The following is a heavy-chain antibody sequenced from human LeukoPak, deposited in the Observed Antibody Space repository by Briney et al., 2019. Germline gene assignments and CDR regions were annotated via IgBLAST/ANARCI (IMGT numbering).Heavy chain of an antibody. Sequence: GGSLRLSCAASRFTFSDYNMNWVRQAPGKGLEWVSSISSSSNYIYYADSVKGRFTISRDNAKNSLYVQVNSLRAEDTAVYYCARGGEMATISNFDYWGQGTLVTVSS. CDR2: ISSSSNYI. D-gene: IGHD5-24*01. CDR1: RFTFSDYN. J-gene: IGHJ4*02. V-gene: IGHV3-21*01. CDR3: ARGGEMATISNFDY.